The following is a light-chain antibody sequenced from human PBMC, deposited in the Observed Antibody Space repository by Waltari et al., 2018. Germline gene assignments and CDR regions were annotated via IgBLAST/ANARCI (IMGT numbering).Light chain of an antibody. V-gene: IGLV2-14*03. Sequence: QSALTQPASVSGSPGQSITIPCTGTSRDVGGYNYVPWYQQHPGKAPKLMIYDVSNRPSVVSNRFSCSKSGNTASLTISGLQAEDEADYYCSSYISSSTLELFGGGTSLTVL. CDR3: SSYISSSTLEL. J-gene: IGLJ2*01. CDR1: SRDVGGYNY. CDR2: DVS.